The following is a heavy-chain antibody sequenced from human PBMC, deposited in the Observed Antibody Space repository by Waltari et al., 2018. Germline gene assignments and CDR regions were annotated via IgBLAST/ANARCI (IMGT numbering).Heavy chain of an antibody. CDR3: VRDEAWSFDY. CDR1: GFTFRSYS. D-gene: IGHD2-21*01. J-gene: IGHJ4*02. CDR2: ISSGSGRI. Sequence: EVQLVESGGGLAQPGGSLRLSCAASGFTFRSYSMNWVRQASGKGLEVVSDISSGSGRIYYADSVKGRFSIARDNAKNSLYLQMNSLGAEDTAVYYCVRDEAWSFDYWGQGTLVTVSS. V-gene: IGHV3-48*04.